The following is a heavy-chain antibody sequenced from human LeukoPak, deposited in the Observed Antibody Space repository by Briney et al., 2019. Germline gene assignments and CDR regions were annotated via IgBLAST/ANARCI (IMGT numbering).Heavy chain of an antibody. CDR2: IKSKSAGGKT. Sequence: GGSLRLSCAASGFTFSNAWMSWVRQAPGKGLEWVGRIKSKSAGGKTDYAAPMKGRFTISRDDSKNTLYLQMNSLKTEDTAVYYCTTGTIVVVPAATYYYYMDVWGKGTTVTISS. D-gene: IGHD2-2*01. J-gene: IGHJ6*03. V-gene: IGHV3-15*01. CDR1: GFTFSNAW. CDR3: TTGTIVVVPAATYYYYMDV.